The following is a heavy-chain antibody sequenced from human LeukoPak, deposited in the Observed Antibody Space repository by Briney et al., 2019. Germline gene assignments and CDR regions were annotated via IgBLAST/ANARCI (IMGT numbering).Heavy chain of an antibody. V-gene: IGHV1-69*05. D-gene: IGHD5-12*01. CDR1: GGTFSNYA. CDR2: IIPIFGTA. CDR3: ARDHLVTTILYYYYYGVDV. J-gene: IGHJ6*02. Sequence: SVKVSCKASGGTFSNYAINWVRQAPGQGLEWVGGIIPIFGTAHYAQKFQGRVTMTRDTSTSTVYMELSSLRSEDTAVYYCARDHLVTTILYYYYYGVDVWGQGTTVTVSS.